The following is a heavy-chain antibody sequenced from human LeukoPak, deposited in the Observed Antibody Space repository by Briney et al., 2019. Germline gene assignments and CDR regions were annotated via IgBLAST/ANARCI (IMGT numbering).Heavy chain of an antibody. CDR1: GFTFSSYA. CDR3: ARYSSSWYHTPNWFDP. Sequence: GGSLRLSCAASGFTFSSYAMSWVRQAPGKGLEWVSAISGSGGSTYYADSVKGRFTISRDNSKDTLYLQMNSLRAEDTAVYYCARYSSSWYHTPNWFDPWGQGTLVTVSS. D-gene: IGHD6-13*01. J-gene: IGHJ5*02. CDR2: ISGSGGST. V-gene: IGHV3-23*01.